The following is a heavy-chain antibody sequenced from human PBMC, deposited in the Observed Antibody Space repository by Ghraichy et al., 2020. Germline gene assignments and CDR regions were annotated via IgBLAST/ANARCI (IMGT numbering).Heavy chain of an antibody. V-gene: IGHV3-48*02. J-gene: IGHJ6*02. CDR2: ITSRSSFI. D-gene: IGHD2-21*01. Sequence: GGSLRLSCVGSGFTFGSYSMNWVRQSPGKGLEWVSYITSRSSFISYADSVKGRFTISRENAQKSLFLQMNSLSDEDTAVYYCARGSRVVRFYYYDGMDVWGQGTTVTVSS. CDR1: GFTFGSYS. CDR3: ARGSRVVRFYYYDGMDV.